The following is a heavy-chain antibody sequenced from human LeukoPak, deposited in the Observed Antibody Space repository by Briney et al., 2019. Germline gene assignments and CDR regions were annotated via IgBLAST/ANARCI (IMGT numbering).Heavy chain of an antibody. V-gene: IGHV4-39*07. D-gene: IGHD3-10*01. Sequence: SETLSLTCTASGGSISSSSYYWGWIRQPPGKGLEWIGSIYYSGSTYYNPSLKSRVTISVDTSKNQFSLKLSSVTAADTAVYYCAREKMVRGVNRGGWFDPWGQGTLVTVSS. J-gene: IGHJ5*02. CDR3: AREKMVRGVNRGGWFDP. CDR2: IYYSGST. CDR1: GGSISSSSYY.